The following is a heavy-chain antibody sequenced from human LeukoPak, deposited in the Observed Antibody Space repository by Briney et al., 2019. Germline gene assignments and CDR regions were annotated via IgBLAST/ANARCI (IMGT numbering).Heavy chain of an antibody. Sequence: SETLSLTCTVSGDSINDHYWSWIRQPPGEGLEWIAYIHASGPTNYNPSLKSRITISVDTSKNQFSLKLSSVTAADTAVYYCARHDAGIAARPFDNWGQGTLVTVSS. V-gene: IGHV4-4*09. CDR2: IHASGPT. D-gene: IGHD6-6*01. CDR1: GDSINDHY. J-gene: IGHJ4*02. CDR3: ARHDAGIAARPFDN.